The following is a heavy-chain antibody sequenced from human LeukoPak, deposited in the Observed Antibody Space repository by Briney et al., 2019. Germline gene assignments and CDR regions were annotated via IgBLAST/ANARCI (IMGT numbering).Heavy chain of an antibody. V-gene: IGHV4-39*01. Sequence: SETLSLTCTVSGGSLSSSNYYWAWIRQPPGTGLEWLANIFYTGSTYYNPSLKSRVTISVDTSKNQFSLRLTSVTATDTAVYYCARSEGGKQQLPGVWFDPWGQGTLVTVSS. J-gene: IGHJ5*02. CDR2: IFYTGST. CDR3: ARSEGGKQQLPGVWFDP. CDR1: GGSLSSSNYY. D-gene: IGHD6-13*01.